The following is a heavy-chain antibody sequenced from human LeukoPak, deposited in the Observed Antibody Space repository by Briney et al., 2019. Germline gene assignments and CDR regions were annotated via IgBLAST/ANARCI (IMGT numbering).Heavy chain of an antibody. J-gene: IGHJ3*02. Sequence: SETLSLTCAVYGGSFSGYYWSWIRQPPGKGLEWIGEINHSGSTNYNPSLKSRVTISVDTSKNQFSLKLSSVTAADTAVYYCARERVSRADAFDIWGQGTMVTVSS. D-gene: IGHD2-8*01. CDR2: INHSGST. CDR3: ARERVSRADAFDI. V-gene: IGHV4-34*01. CDR1: GGSFSGYY.